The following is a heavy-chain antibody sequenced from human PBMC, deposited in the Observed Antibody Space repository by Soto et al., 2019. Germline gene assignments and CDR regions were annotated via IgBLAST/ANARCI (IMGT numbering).Heavy chain of an antibody. CDR2: MNPNSGNT. CDR3: ARRLYYYYYMDV. Sequence: ASVKVSCKVSVYTLTSYDINWVRQATGQGLEWMGWMNPNSGNTGYAQKFQGRVTMTSNTSISTAYMELSSLRSEDTAVYYCARRLYYYYYMDVWGKGTTVTVSS. CDR1: VYTLTSYD. V-gene: IGHV1-8*01. J-gene: IGHJ6*03.